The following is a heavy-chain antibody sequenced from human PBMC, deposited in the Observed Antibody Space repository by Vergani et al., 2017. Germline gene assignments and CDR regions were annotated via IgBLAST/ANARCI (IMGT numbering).Heavy chain of an antibody. D-gene: IGHD3-10*01. Sequence: QVQLQESGPGLVKPSQTLSLTCTVSGGSISSDTFYWSWIRQPPGKGLEWIGNIYNSGSTYYNPSLKSRVSISVDTSKNQFSLKLTSVTAADTAGYYFATATGPHYYGSGLEGSVDVWGKGTTVTVSS. V-gene: IGHV4-31*03. CDR3: ATATGPHYYGSGLEGSVDV. CDR1: GGSISSDTFY. J-gene: IGHJ6*04. CDR2: IYNSGST.